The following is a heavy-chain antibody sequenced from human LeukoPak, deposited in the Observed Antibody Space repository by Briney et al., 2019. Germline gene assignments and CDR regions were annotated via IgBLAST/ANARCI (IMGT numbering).Heavy chain of an antibody. V-gene: IGHV4-39*07. Sequence: SETLSLTCTVSGGSISSSSYYWGWIRQPPGKGLEWIATIAYTGRTYYTPSLRSRVTISQDTSENQFSLRLTSVTAADTAMYYCATDSGWLGGQRFDYWGQGTLVPVSS. CDR1: GGSISSSSYY. D-gene: IGHD3-10*01. J-gene: IGHJ4*02. CDR3: ATDSGWLGGQRFDY. CDR2: IAYTGRT.